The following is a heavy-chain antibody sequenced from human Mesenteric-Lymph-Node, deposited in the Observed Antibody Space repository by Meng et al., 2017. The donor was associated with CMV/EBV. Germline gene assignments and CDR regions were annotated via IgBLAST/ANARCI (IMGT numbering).Heavy chain of an antibody. V-gene: IGHV4-39*07. CDR2: IYYSGTT. Sequence: INVIGYYWGWIRQTPGKGLEWIGSIYYSGTTYYNASLDRRGTMSIDTSKNQFSLNLRFVSAADTAVYYCARVAHYDRSGYYRYFDYWGQGTLVTVSS. CDR3: ARVAHYDRSGYYRYFDY. D-gene: IGHD3-22*01. CDR1: INVIGYY. J-gene: IGHJ4*02.